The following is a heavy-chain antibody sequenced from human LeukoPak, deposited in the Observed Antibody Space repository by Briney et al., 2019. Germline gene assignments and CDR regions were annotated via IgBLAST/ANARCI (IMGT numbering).Heavy chain of an antibody. CDR1: GFTVSSNY. CDR3: ATWVYGSGSYNGAFDI. J-gene: IGHJ3*02. D-gene: IGHD3-10*01. V-gene: IGHV3-53*05. Sequence: GGSLRLSCAASGFTVSSNYMSWVRQAPGKGLEWVSVIYSGGSTYYADSVKGRFTISRDNSKKTLYLQMNSLRAEDTAVYYCATWVYGSGSYNGAFDIWGQGTMVTVSS. CDR2: IYSGGST.